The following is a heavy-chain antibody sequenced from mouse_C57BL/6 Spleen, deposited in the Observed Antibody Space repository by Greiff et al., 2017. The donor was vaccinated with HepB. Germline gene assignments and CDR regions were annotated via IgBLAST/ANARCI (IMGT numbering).Heavy chain of an antibody. V-gene: IGHV5-12*01. CDR2: ISNGGGST. Sequence: EVHLVESGGGLVQPGGSLKLSCAASGFTFSDYYMYWVRQTPEKRLEWVAYISNGGGSTYYPDTVKGRFTISRDNAKNTLYLHMSRLKSEDTAMYYCARGDYDKGAWFAYWGQGTLVTVSA. J-gene: IGHJ3*01. CDR1: GFTFSDYY. D-gene: IGHD2-4*01. CDR3: ARGDYDKGAWFAY.